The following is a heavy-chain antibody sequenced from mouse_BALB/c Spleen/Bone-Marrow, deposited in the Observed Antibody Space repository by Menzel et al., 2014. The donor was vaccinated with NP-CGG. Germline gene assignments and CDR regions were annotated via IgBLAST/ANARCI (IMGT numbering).Heavy chain of an antibody. CDR1: GFTFSSFG. V-gene: IGHV5-17*02. Sequence: EVKVVESGGGLVQPGGSRKLSCAASGFTFSSFGMHWVRQAPEKGLEWVAYISSGSSTIFYADTVKGRFTVSRDNPKNTLFPQMTSLRSEDTAMYYCTRGGNWDDFDYWGQGTTLTVSS. D-gene: IGHD4-1*01. J-gene: IGHJ2*01. CDR3: TRGGNWDDFDY. CDR2: ISSGSSTI.